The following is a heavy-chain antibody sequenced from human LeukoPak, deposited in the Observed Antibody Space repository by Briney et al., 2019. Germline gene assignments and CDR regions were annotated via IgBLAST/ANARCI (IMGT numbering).Heavy chain of an antibody. J-gene: IGHJ6*03. Sequence: SETLSLTCTVSGGSISSSSYYWGWIRQPPGKGLEWIGSIYYSGSTYYNPSLKSRVTISVDTSKNQFSLKLSSVTAADTAVYYCARPLVVRYYYYMDVWGKGTTVTVSS. D-gene: IGHD2-15*01. CDR3: ARPLVVRYYYYMDV. CDR1: GGSISSSSYY. V-gene: IGHV4-39*01. CDR2: IYYSGST.